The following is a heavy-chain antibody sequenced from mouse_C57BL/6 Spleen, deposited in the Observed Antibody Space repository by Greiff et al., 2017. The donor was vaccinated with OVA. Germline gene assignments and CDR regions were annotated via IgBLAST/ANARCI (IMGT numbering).Heavy chain of an antibody. D-gene: IGHD2-2*01. CDR1: GYTFTSYW. CDR3: ARRGVTTTGYYAMDY. J-gene: IGHJ4*01. CDR2: IHPNSGST. Sequence: QVQLQQPGAELVKPGASVKLSCKASGYTFTSYWMHWVKQRPGQGLEWIGMIHPNSGSTNYKEKFKSKATLTVDKSSSTAYMQLSSLTSEDSAVYYCARRGVTTTGYYAMDYWGQGTSVTVSS. V-gene: IGHV1-64*01.